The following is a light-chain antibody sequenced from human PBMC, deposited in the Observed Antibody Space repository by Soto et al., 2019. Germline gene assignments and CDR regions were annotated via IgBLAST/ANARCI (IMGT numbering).Light chain of an antibody. Sequence: EIVLTQSPGTLSVSPGERATLSCRASQTIITRYLAWYQQKPGQAPRLLIFGVSSRATGIPDRFSGSGSGTDFTLTISRLVLEDFAVYYCQQYDTSHPITFGPGTRLEIK. V-gene: IGKV3-20*01. CDR2: GVS. CDR1: QTIITRY. J-gene: IGKJ5*01. CDR3: QQYDTSHPIT.